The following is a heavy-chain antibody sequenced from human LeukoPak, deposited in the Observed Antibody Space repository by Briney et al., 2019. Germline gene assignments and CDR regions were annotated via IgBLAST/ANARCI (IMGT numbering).Heavy chain of an antibody. Sequence: PGGSLRLSCAASGFTFTNYGIHWVRQAPGKGLEWVAVMWYDGTNKYYADSVKGRFTISRDNSKNTVYLQLNSLRAEDTAAYYCARAGHCTNGICYTADFDYWGQGTLVTVSS. CDR2: MWYDGTNK. D-gene: IGHD2-8*01. CDR3: ARAGHCTNGICYTADFDY. V-gene: IGHV3-33*01. J-gene: IGHJ4*02. CDR1: GFTFTNYG.